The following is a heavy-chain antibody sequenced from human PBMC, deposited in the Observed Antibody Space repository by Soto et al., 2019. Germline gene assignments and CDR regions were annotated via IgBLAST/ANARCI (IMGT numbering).Heavy chain of an antibody. CDR3: GRETYSSVWTPTFDY. Sequence: QVQLVESGGGVVQPGRSLRLSCAASGFTFSSYAMHWVRQAPGKGLEWVAVISYDGSNKYYADSVKGRFTISRDNSKNTLYLQMNSLRAEDTAVYYCGRETYSSVWTPTFDYWGQGTLVTVSS. CDR2: ISYDGSNK. V-gene: IGHV3-30-3*01. D-gene: IGHD6-19*01. CDR1: GFTFSSYA. J-gene: IGHJ4*02.